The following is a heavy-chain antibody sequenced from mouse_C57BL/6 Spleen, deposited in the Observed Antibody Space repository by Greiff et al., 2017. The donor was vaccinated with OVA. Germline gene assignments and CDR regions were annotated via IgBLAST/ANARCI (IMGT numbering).Heavy chain of an antibody. CDR2: IYPGGGYT. CDR1: GYTFTNYW. J-gene: IGHJ2*01. D-gene: IGHD2-5*01. CDR3: ARRYSNYGGFDY. V-gene: IGHV1-63*01. Sequence: VQLQQSGAELVRPGTSVKMSCKASGYTFTNYWIGWAKQRPGHGLEWIGDIYPGGGYTNYNEKFKGKATLTADKSSSTAYMQFSSLTAEDSAIYYCARRYSNYGGFDYWGQGTTLTVSS.